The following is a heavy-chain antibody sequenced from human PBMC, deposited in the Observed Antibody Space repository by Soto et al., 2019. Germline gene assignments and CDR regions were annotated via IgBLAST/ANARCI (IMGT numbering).Heavy chain of an antibody. CDR3: ARHKYYDILTGYSQPGYYFDY. J-gene: IGHJ4*02. Sequence: PSETLSLTCTVSGGSISSSSFHWGWIRQPPGKGLEWIGSIYYSGSTYYNPSLKSRVTISVDKSKNQFSLKLSSVTAADTAVYYCARHKYYDILTGYSQPGYYFDYWGQGTLVTVSS. CDR1: GGSISSSSFH. V-gene: IGHV4-39*07. CDR2: IYYSGST. D-gene: IGHD3-9*01.